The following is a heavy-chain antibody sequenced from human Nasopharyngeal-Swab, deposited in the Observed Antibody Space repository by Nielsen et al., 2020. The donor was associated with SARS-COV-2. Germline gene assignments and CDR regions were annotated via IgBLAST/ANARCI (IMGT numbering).Heavy chain of an antibody. J-gene: IGHJ4*02. Sequence: GESLKISCQGSGYRFTSYWIAWVRQMPGKGLESMGFIYPGDSDTRYSPSFQGQVTISVDKSISTAYLQWSSLKASDSAMYYCARQVSSNGNYYFDYWAQGTLVSVSS. V-gene: IGHV5-51*01. CDR2: IYPGDSDT. CDR1: GYRFTSYW. CDR3: ARQVSSNGNYYFDY. D-gene: IGHD2-8*01.